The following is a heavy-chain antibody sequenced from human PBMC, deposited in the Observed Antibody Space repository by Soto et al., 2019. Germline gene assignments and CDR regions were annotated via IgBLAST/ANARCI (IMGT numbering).Heavy chain of an antibody. CDR3: AREPYDSSGYVDY. V-gene: IGHV3-48*03. J-gene: IGHJ4*02. D-gene: IGHD3-22*01. Sequence: GGSLRLSCAASGFTFSSYEMNWVRQAPGKGLEWVSYISSSGSTIYYADSVKGRFTISRDNAKNSLYLQMNSLRAEDTAVYYCAREPYDSSGYVDYWGQGTLVTVYS. CDR2: ISSSGSTI. CDR1: GFTFSSYE.